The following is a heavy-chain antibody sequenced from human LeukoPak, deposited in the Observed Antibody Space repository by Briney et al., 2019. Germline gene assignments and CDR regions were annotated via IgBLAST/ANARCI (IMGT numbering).Heavy chain of an antibody. V-gene: IGHV4-59*01. CDR1: GGSIRGYY. Sequence: SETLSLTCTVAGGSIRGYYWSWIRQPPGKGLEYIGYIYYSGITNYNPSLKSRVTISVDTSKNQFSLRLNSVTAADTAMYYCARGFDSSSGWYPAFDIWGHGTMGTVSS. CDR2: IYYSGIT. J-gene: IGHJ3*02. D-gene: IGHD6-19*01. CDR3: ARGFDSSSGWYPAFDI.